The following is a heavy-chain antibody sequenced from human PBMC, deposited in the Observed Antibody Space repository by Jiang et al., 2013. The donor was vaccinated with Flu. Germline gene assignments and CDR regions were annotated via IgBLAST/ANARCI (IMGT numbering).Heavy chain of an antibody. CDR1: GFTFSSYA. Sequence: VQLVESGGGVVQPGRSLRLSCAASGFTFSSYAMHWVRQAPGKGLEWVAVISYDGSNKYYADSVKGRFTISRDNSKNTLYLQMNSLRAEDTAFYYCAKDRGYSNYAGWFDTWGQGTLVTVSS. CDR2: ISYDGSNK. CDR3: AKDRGYSNYAGWFDT. D-gene: IGHD4-11*01. V-gene: IGHV3-30-3*01. J-gene: IGHJ5*02.